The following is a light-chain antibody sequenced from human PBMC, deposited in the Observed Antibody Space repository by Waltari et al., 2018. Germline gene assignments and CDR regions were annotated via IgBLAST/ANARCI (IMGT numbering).Light chain of an antibody. Sequence: DIQLTQSPSFLSPSVGDRVTITCRSSQGISSYLAWYQQKAGKAPKLLIHTASTLQGGVPSRFSGSGSGTDFTLTISSLQPEDFATYYCQQRNSYPITFGQGTRLEIK. CDR3: QQRNSYPIT. J-gene: IGKJ5*01. CDR1: QGISSY. V-gene: IGKV1-9*01. CDR2: TAS.